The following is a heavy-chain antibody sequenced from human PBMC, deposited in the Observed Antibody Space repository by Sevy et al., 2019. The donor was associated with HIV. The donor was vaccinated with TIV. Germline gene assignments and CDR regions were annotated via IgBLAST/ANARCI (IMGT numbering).Heavy chain of an antibody. Sequence: ASVKVSCKASGGTFSSYAISWVRQAPGQVLEWIGGIIPIFGTANYAQKFQGRVTITADESTSTAYMELSSLRSEDTAVYYCARYCTNGVCYTGLNGMDVWGQGTTVTVSS. CDR1: GGTFSSYA. CDR2: IIPIFGTA. V-gene: IGHV1-69*13. CDR3: ARYCTNGVCYTGLNGMDV. D-gene: IGHD2-8*01. J-gene: IGHJ6*02.